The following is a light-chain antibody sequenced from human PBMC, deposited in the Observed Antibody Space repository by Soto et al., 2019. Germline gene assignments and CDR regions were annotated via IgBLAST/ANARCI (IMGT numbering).Light chain of an antibody. CDR3: SSYGGSNNVV. V-gene: IGLV2-8*01. CDR2: DVA. J-gene: IGLJ2*01. CDR1: SSDVGGYNY. Sequence: QSALTQPPSASGSPGQSVTISCTGTSSDVGGYNYVSWYQQHPGKAPKLIIYDVAKRPSGVPDRFSGSKSGNTASLTVSGLQAEDEADYYCSSYGGSNNVVFGGGTKVTVL.